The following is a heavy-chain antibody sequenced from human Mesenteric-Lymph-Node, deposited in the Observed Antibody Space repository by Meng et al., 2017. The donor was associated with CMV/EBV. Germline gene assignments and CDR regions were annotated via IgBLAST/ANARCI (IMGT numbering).Heavy chain of an antibody. Sequence: CGVYGGSFSGYYWSWLRQPPGKGLEWIGEINHSGSTNYNPSLKSRVTISVDTSKNQFSLKLSSVTAADTAVYYCARGLRSGGYWFDPWGQGTLVTVSS. V-gene: IGHV4-34*01. CDR1: GGSFSGYY. J-gene: IGHJ5*02. CDR3: ARGLRSGGYWFDP. D-gene: IGHD3-10*01. CDR2: INHSGST.